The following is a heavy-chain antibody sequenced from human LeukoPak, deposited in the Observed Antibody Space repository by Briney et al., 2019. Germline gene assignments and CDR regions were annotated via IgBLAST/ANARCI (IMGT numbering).Heavy chain of an antibody. J-gene: IGHJ4*02. CDR3: ARGGFRYDILTGYYYFDY. CDR2: IYHSGST. CDR1: GGSISSSNW. Sequence: SETLSLTCAVSGGSISSSNWWSWVRQPPGKGLEWIGEIYHSGSTNYNPSLKSRVTISVDKSKNQFSLKLSSVTAADTAVYYCARGGFRYDILTGYYYFDYWGQGTLVTVSS. V-gene: IGHV4-4*02. D-gene: IGHD3-9*01.